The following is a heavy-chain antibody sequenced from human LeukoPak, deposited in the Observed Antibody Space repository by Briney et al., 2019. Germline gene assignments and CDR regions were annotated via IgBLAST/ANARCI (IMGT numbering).Heavy chain of an antibody. J-gene: IGHJ4*02. D-gene: IGHD1-1*01. Sequence: GASVKVSCKASGFTFTSSAVQWVRQARGQRLEWIGWIVVGSGNTNYTQKFQERVTITRDMSTSTAYMELSSLRSEGTAVYYCAAGYNWNDLAGGYWGQGTLVTVSS. CDR2: IVVGSGNT. CDR1: GFTFTSSA. CDR3: AAGYNWNDLAGGY. V-gene: IGHV1-58*01.